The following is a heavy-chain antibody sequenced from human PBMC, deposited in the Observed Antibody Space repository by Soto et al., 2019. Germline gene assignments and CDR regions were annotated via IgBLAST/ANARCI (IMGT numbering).Heavy chain of an antibody. Sequence: HPGGSLRLSCAASGFTFSSYAMSWVRQAPGKGLEWVSAISGSGGSTYYADSVKGRFTISRDNSKNTLYLQMNSLRAEDTAVYYCAKDYLAARIYYYYGMDVWGQGTTVTVSS. CDR2: ISGSGGST. J-gene: IGHJ6*02. D-gene: IGHD6-6*01. V-gene: IGHV3-23*01. CDR3: AKDYLAARIYYYYGMDV. CDR1: GFTFSSYA.